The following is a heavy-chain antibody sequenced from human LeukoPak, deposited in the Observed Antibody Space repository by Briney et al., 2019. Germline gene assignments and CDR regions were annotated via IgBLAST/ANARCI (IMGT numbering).Heavy chain of an antibody. D-gene: IGHD3-10*01. J-gene: IGHJ6*02. CDR2: ISYDGSNK. Sequence: GGSLRLSCAASGFTFSSYGMHWVRQAPGEGLEWVAVISYDGSNKYYADSVKGRFTISRDNSKNTLYLQMNSLRAEDTAVYYCAKGRGVQTYYYGMDVWGQGTTVTVSS. CDR1: GFTFSSYG. V-gene: IGHV3-30*18. CDR3: AKGRGVQTYYYGMDV.